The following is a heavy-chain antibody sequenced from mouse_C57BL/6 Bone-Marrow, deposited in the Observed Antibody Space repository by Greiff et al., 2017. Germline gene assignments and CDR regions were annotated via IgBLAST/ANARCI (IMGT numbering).Heavy chain of an antibody. D-gene: IGHD2-1*01. V-gene: IGHV1-55*01. Sequence: QVHVKQSGAELVKPGASVKMSCKASGYTFTSYWITWVKQRPGQGLEWIGDIYPGSGSTNYNEKFKSKATLTVDTSSSTAYMQLSSLTSEDSAVYYCARSDYGNYSYYFDYWGQGTTLTVSS. CDR1: GYTFTSYW. J-gene: IGHJ2*01. CDR2: IYPGSGST. CDR3: ARSDYGNYSYYFDY.